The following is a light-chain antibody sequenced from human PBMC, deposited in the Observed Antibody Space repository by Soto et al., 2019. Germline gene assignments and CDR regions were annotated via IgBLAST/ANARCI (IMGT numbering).Light chain of an antibody. Sequence: QSVLTQPASVSASPGQSITISCTGTSSDVGYYNYVSWYQQHPGKAPKLMIYDVNNRPSGVSNRFSGSKSGNTASLTISGLQVEDEADYYCSSYSSSSTLVIFGTGTKLTVL. CDR2: DVN. CDR1: SSDVGYYNY. V-gene: IGLV2-14*03. CDR3: SSYSSSSTLVI. J-gene: IGLJ1*01.